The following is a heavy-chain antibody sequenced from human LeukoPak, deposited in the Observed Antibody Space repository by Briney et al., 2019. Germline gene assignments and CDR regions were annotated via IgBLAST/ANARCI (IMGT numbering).Heavy chain of an antibody. CDR1: GFTFSSSG. CDR3: AKGSLGGLANNGDYSVFDY. Sequence: GVSLRLSCAASGFTFSSSGMHWVRQAPGKGLEWVAVISYYGSNKYYADSVKGRFTISRDNSKNTLYLQMNSLRTEDTAIYYCAKGSLGGLANNGDYSVFDYWGQGTLVTVSS. CDR2: ISYYGSNK. D-gene: IGHD4-17*01. V-gene: IGHV3-30*18. J-gene: IGHJ4*02.